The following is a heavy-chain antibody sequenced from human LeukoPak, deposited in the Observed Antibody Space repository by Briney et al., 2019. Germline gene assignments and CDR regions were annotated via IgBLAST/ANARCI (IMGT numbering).Heavy chain of an antibody. CDR1: GYTFTSYG. D-gene: IGHD3-10*01. V-gene: IGHV1-18*01. J-gene: IGHJ4*02. Sequence: ASVKVSCTASGYTFTSYGISWVRQAPGQGLEWMGWISAYNGNTNYAQKLKGRVTMTTDTSTSTAYMELRSLRSDDTAVYYCARAENYYGSGSYVGYGDYWGQGPLVTVSS. CDR3: ARAENYYGSGSYVGYGDY. CDR2: ISAYNGNT.